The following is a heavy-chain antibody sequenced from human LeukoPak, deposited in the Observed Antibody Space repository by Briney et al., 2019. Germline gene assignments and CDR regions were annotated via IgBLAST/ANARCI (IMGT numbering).Heavy chain of an antibody. D-gene: IGHD1-26*01. CDR3: ARGENSGRGAFDI. V-gene: IGHV3-21*01. J-gene: IGHJ3*02. Sequence: GGSLRLSCAASGFTFSSYSMNWVRQAPGKGLEWVSSINSSSSYIYYADSVKGRFTISRDNAKNSLYLQVNSLRAEDTAVYYCARGENSGRGAFDIWGQGTMVTVSS. CDR1: GFTFSSYS. CDR2: INSSSSYI.